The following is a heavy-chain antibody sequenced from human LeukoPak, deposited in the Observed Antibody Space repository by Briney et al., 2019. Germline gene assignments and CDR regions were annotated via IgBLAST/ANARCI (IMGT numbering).Heavy chain of an antibody. CDR2: IYPGDSDT. Sequence: GESLKISCKGSGYSFTSYWIGWVRQMPGKGLEWMGIIYPGDSDTRYSPSFQGQVTISADKSISTAYLQWSSLKASDTAMYYCARFPFTIFGVSDAFDIWGQGTMVTVSS. J-gene: IGHJ3*02. CDR1: GYSFTSYW. D-gene: IGHD3-3*01. V-gene: IGHV5-51*01. CDR3: ARFPFTIFGVSDAFDI.